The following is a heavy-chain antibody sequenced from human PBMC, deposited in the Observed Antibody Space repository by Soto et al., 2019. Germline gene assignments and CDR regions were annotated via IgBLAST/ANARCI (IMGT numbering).Heavy chain of an antibody. D-gene: IGHD6-19*01. CDR2: IYYTGST. CDR3: ARHEARSGWYYFDY. Sequence: LETLSLTCTVSGDSINNYYWSWIRQHPGKGLEWIGYIYYTGSTNCNPSLKSRVTLSVDTSKNQFSLKLSSVTAADTAVYYCARHEARSGWYYFDYWGQGTLVTVSS. J-gene: IGHJ4*02. V-gene: IGHV4-59*08. CDR1: GDSINNYY.